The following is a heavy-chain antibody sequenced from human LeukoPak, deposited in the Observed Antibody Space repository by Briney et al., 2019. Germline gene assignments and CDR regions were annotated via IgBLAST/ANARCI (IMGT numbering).Heavy chain of an antibody. Sequence: SQTLSLTCAISGDSVSSNSAAWNWIGQSPSRGLEWLGRTYYRSKWYNDYAVSVKSRITINPDTSKNQFSLQLNSVTPEDTAVYYCARDRIGDWNEIPHYYYYGMDVWGQGTTVTVSS. D-gene: IGHD1-1*01. CDR1: GDSVSSNSAA. J-gene: IGHJ6*02. V-gene: IGHV6-1*01. CDR3: ARDRIGDWNEIPHYYYYGMDV. CDR2: TYYRSKWYN.